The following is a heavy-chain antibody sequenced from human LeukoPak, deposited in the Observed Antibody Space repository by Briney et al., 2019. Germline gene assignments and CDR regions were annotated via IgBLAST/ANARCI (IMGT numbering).Heavy chain of an antibody. CDR2: IYSGGST. D-gene: IGHD5-12*01. J-gene: IGHJ4*02. CDR3: ARSAGIAATIVLGY. Sequence: GGSLRLSCAASGFTVSSNYMSWVRQAPGKGLEWVSLIYSGGSTYYADSVKGRFTISRDNSKNTLYLQTDSLRAEDTAVYYCARSAGIAATIVLGYWGQGTLVTVSS. V-gene: IGHV3-66*01. CDR1: GFTVSSNY.